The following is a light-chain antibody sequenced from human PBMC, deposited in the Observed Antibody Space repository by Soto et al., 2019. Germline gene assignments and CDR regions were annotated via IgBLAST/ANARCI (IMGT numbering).Light chain of an antibody. CDR1: QSVSSN. CDR3: QQYNNWPRT. Sequence: EIVMTQSPATLSVSPGERATLSCRASQSVSSNLAWYQQKPGQAPRLIIYGASTRATGIPARFSGSGSGTEFTLTISSLQSEDFVVYYCQQYNNWPRTFGQGTKVKIK. CDR2: GAS. V-gene: IGKV3-15*01. J-gene: IGKJ1*01.